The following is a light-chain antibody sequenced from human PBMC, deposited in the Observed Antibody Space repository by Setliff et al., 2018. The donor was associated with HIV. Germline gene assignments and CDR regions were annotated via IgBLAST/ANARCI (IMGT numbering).Light chain of an antibody. CDR1: NIGSKS. J-gene: IGLJ1*01. Sequence: SYELTQPPSVSVAPGKTARITCGGNNIGSKSVQWYQQKPGQAPVMVVYDESDRPSGVPERFSGSKSGNTATLTISRVEAGDEADYYCQVWDSISDHYVFGTGTKSPS. CDR3: QVWDSISDHYV. V-gene: IGLV3-21*03. CDR2: DES.